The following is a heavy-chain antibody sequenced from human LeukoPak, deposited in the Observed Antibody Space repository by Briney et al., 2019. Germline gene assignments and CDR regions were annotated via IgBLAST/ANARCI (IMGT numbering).Heavy chain of an antibody. D-gene: IGHD2-21*01. CDR2: ISGSGGST. CDR3: AKDPAYCGGECSLDAEYFQH. CDR1: GFTFSTYA. J-gene: IGHJ1*01. V-gene: IGHV3-23*01. Sequence: PGGSLRLSCAASGFTFSTYAMSWVRQAPGKGLEWVSGISGSGGSTHYADTVKGRFTISRDNSKNTLYLQMNSLRAEDTAVYYCAKDPAYCGGECSLDAEYFQHWGQGTLVTVSS.